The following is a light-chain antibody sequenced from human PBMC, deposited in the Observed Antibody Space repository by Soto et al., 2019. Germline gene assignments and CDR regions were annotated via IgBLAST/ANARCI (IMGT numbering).Light chain of an antibody. CDR3: QQYGSSPKT. Sequence: IVLTQSPGTLSLSPGEIATLSCRAIQSVSSSYLAWYQQKPGQAPRLLIYGASNRATGIPDRFSGSGSGTDFTLTISRLEPEDFAVYYCQQYGSSPKTFGQGTKVDIK. CDR1: QSVSSSY. CDR2: GAS. V-gene: IGKV3-20*01. J-gene: IGKJ1*01.